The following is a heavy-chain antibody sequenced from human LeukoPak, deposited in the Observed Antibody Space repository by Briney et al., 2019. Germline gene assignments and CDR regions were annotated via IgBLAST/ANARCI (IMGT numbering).Heavy chain of an antibody. V-gene: IGHV3-23*01. D-gene: IGHD6-13*01. J-gene: IGHJ4*02. CDR2: ISGSGGST. CDR3: AKLGSWYYFDY. CDR1: GFTFSSYA. Sequence: GXXLRLSCAASGFTFSSYAMSWVRQAPGKGLEWVSAISGSGGSTYYADSVKGRFTISRDNSKNTLYLQMNSLRAEDTAVYYCAKLGSWYYFDYWGQGTLVTVSS.